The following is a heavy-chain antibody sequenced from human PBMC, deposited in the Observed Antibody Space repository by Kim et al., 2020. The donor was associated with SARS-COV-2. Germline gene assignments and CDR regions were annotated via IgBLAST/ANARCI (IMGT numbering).Heavy chain of an antibody. CDR2: ISWDGGSI. CDR3: VKDSEAYDASGSLPPDY. CDR1: GFIFEDYT. J-gene: IGHJ4*02. D-gene: IGHD3-22*01. Sequence: GGSLRLSCAASGFIFEDYTMHWIRQTPGKGLEWVSLISWDGGSIYYADSVKGRFTISRDNRESSLYLQMNSLRTDDTALYYCVKDSEAYDASGSLPPDYWGEGSPVTVSS. V-gene: IGHV3-43*01.